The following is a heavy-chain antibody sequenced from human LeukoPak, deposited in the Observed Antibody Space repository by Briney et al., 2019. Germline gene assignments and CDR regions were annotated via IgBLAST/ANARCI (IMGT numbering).Heavy chain of an antibody. D-gene: IGHD3-10*01. V-gene: IGHV4-4*07. CDR2: IYTSGST. CDR3: ARTNYGSGSHYNGNFDY. Sequence: SETLSLTCTVSGGSISSYYWSWIRQPAGKGLEWIGRIYTSGSTNYNPSLKSRVTMSVNTSKNQFSLKLSSVTAADTAVYYCARTNYGSGSHYNGNFDYWGQGTLVTVSS. CDR1: GGSISSYY. J-gene: IGHJ4*02.